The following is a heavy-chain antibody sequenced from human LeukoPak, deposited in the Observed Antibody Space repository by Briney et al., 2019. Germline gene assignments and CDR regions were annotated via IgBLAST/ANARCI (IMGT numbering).Heavy chain of an antibody. V-gene: IGHV1-3*01. Sequence: GASVKVSCKASGYTVTSYAMHWVRQAPGQRLEWMGWINAGNGNTKYSQKFQGRVTITRDTSASTAYMELSSLRSEDTAVYYCARDSTGSYYVYWGQGTLVTVSS. CDR2: INAGNGNT. CDR1: GYTVTSYA. D-gene: IGHD4-11*01. CDR3: ARDSTGSYYVY. J-gene: IGHJ4*02.